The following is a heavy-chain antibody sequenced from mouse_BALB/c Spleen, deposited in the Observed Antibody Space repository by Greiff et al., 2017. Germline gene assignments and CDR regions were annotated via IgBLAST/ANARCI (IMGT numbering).Heavy chain of an antibody. V-gene: IGHV1-7*01. CDR2: INPSTGYT. CDR1: GYTFTSYW. Sequence: QVQLQQSGAELAKPGASVKMSCKASGYTFTSYWMHWVKQRPGQGLEWIGYINPSTGYTEYNQKFKDKATLTADKSSSTAYMQLSSLTSEDSAVYYCARGDGNPAWFAYWGQGTLVTVSA. CDR3: ARGDGNPAWFAY. J-gene: IGHJ3*01. D-gene: IGHD2-1*01.